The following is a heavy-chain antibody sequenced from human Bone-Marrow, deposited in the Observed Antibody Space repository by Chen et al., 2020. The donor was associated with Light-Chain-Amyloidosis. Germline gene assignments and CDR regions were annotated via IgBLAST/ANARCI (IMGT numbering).Heavy chain of an antibody. V-gene: IGHV5-51*01. J-gene: IGHJ4*02. CDR1: GYTFPNYW. D-gene: IGHD5-12*01. CDR3: ARRRDGYNFDY. Sequence: EVQLEQSGPEVKKPGESLKISCKGAGYTFPNYWIGWVRQMPGKGLEGMGVIYPDDSDARYSPSVEGQVTISADKSITTAYLQWRSLKASDTAMYYWARRRDGYNFDYWGQGTLVTVSS. CDR2: IYPDDSDA.